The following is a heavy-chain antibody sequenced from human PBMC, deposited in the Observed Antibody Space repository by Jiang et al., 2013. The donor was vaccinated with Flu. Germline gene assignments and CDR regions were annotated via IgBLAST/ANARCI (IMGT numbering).Heavy chain of an antibody. J-gene: IGHJ4*02. CDR1: GGSISSYY. CDR3: ARVASGDYYFDY. Sequence: SLTCTVSGGSISSYYWSWIRQPPGKGLEWIGYIYYSGSTNYNPSLKSRVTISVDTSKNQFSLKLSSVTAADTAVYYCARVASGDYYFDYWGQGTLVTVSS. CDR2: IYYSGST. V-gene: IGHV4-59*01. D-gene: IGHD4-17*01.